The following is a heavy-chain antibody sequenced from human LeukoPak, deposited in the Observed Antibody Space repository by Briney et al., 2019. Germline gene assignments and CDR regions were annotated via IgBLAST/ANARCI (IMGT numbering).Heavy chain of an antibody. CDR3: AKDHRSMVRGTFDY. Sequence: GGSLRLSCAASGFTFSSYAMSWVRQAPGKRLEWVSAISGSGGSTYYADSVKGRFTISRDNSKNTLYLQMNSLRAEDTAVYYCAKDHRSMVRGTFDYWGQGTLVTVSS. J-gene: IGHJ4*02. CDR2: ISGSGGST. D-gene: IGHD3-10*01. V-gene: IGHV3-23*01. CDR1: GFTFSSYA.